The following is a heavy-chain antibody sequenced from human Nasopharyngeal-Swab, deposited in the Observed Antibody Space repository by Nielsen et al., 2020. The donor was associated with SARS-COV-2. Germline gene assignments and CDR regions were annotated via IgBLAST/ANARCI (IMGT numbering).Heavy chain of an antibody. Sequence: WIRQPPGKGLEWIGYIYYSGSTYYNPSLKSRVTISVDTSKNQFSLKLSSVTAADTAVYYCARGGGWFGELLGGYYYYYMGVWGKGTTVTVSS. CDR3: ARGGGWFGELLGGYYYYYMGV. J-gene: IGHJ6*03. D-gene: IGHD3-10*01. V-gene: IGHV4-31*02. CDR2: IYYSGST.